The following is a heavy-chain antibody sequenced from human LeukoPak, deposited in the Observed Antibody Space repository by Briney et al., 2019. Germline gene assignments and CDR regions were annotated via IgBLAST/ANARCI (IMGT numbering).Heavy chain of an antibody. V-gene: IGHV4-59*01. CDR1: GGSISSYY. CDR2: IYYSGST. D-gene: IGHD3-10*01. Sequence: SETLSLTCTVSGGSISSYYWSWIRQPPGKGLEWVGYIYYSGSTNYNPSLKSRVTISVDTSKNQFSLKLSSVTAADTAVYYCARDLDYGSGSPGWGQGTLVTVSS. CDR3: ARDLDYGSGSPG. J-gene: IGHJ4*02.